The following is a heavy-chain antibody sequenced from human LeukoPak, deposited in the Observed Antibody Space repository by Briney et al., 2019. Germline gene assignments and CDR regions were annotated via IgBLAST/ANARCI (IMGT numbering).Heavy chain of an antibody. D-gene: IGHD2-2*01. CDR3: ARGGVSDCSSTSCGRGYFDL. V-gene: IGHV3-21*01. J-gene: IGHJ2*01. CDR2: ITATSRRI. Sequence: GGSLRLSCAAPGVTFSGYSVNWVRQAPGKGLEWVSAITATSRRIYYADSVKGRFTISRDNAKNSLYLQMNSLRVEDTALYYCARGGVSDCSSTSCGRGYFDLWGRGTLVTVSS. CDR1: GVTFSGYS.